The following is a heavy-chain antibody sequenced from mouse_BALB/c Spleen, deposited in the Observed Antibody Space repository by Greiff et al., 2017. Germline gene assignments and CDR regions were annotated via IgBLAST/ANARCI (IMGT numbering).Heavy chain of an antibody. J-gene: IGHJ2*01. CDR3: ARGNKGYYFDY. Sequence: EVQLVESGGGLVQPGGSLRLSCATSGFTFTDYYMSWVRQPPGKALEWLGFIRNKANGYTTEYSASVKGRFTISRDNSQSILYLQMNTLRAEDSATYYCARGNKGYYFDYWGQGTTLTVSS. D-gene: IGHD5-2*01. CDR2: IRNKANGYTT. CDR1: GFTFTDYY. V-gene: IGHV7-3*02.